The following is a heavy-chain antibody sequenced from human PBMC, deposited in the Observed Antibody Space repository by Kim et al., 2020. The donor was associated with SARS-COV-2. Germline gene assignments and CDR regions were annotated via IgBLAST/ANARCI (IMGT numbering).Heavy chain of an antibody. Sequence: SETLSLTCTVSGGSISSSSYYWGWIRQPPGKGLEWIGSIYYSGSTYYNPSLKSRVTISVDTSKNQFSLKLSSVSAADTAVYYCARQPVLRYFEWLSDYYMDVWGKGTTVTVSS. CDR1: GGSISSSSYY. J-gene: IGHJ6*03. D-gene: IGHD3-9*01. CDR3: ARQPVLRYFEWLSDYYMDV. V-gene: IGHV4-39*01. CDR2: IYYSGST.